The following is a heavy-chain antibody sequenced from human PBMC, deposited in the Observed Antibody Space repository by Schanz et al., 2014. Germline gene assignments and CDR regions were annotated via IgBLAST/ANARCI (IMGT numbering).Heavy chain of an antibody. Sequence: QVQLVQSGSALKKPGASVKVSCKASGYTFTSYSMNWVRQAPEQGLEWMGWINTHTGNPTYAQGFTGRFVFSLDTSVSTAYLQISSRKTDDTAVYYCAREDYLDSSGYSCGYWGQGTLVTVSS. CDR3: AREDYLDSSGYSCGY. CDR2: INTHTGNP. V-gene: IGHV7-4-1*02. CDR1: GYTFTSYS. J-gene: IGHJ4*02. D-gene: IGHD3-22*01.